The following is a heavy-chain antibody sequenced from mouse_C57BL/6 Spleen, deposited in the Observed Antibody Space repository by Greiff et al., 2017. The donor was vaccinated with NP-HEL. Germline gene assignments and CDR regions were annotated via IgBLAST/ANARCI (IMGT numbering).Heavy chain of an antibody. V-gene: IGHV1-19*01. CDR2: INPYNGGT. D-gene: IGHD2-1*01. Sequence: VQLQQSGPVLVKPGASVKMSCKASGYTFTDYYMNWVKQSHGKSLEWIGVINPYNGGTSYNQKFKGKATLTVDKSSSTAYMELNSLTSEDSAVYYCARDGKGYAMDYWGQGTSVTVSS. CDR3: ARDGKGYAMDY. J-gene: IGHJ4*01. CDR1: GYTFTDYY.